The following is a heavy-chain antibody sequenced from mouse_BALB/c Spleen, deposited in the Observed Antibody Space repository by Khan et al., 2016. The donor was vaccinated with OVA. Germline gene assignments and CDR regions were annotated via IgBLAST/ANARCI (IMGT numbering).Heavy chain of an antibody. CDR3: ARRDYFGYTFAY. D-gene: IGHD1-2*01. Sequence: QVQLQQSGAELARPGASVKLSCKASGYTFTDYYINWVKQRPGQGLEWIGEISPGSGDTYYNEKFKGKATLTADKSSSTAYMQLNSLTSEAAAVYFWARRDYFGYTFAYWGQGTLVTVSA. J-gene: IGHJ3*01. V-gene: IGHV1-77*01. CDR2: ISPGSGDT. CDR1: GYTFTDYY.